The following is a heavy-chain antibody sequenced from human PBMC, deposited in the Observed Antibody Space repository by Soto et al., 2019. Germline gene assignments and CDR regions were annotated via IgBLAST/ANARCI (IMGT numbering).Heavy chain of an antibody. J-gene: IGHJ6*02. CDR3: ARDRERVTVNGGIALGAMEV. CDR1: GFTVNYYW. CDR2: VKPDGSAT. Sequence: PGGSLRLSCAASGFTVNYYWMTWVRQAPGKGLEWVANVKPDGSATFYADSLKGRFTISRDNAKNSVSLQMDSLRADDTAVYYCARDRERVTVNGGIALGAMEVWGHGTTVTVSS. D-gene: IGHD3-22*01. V-gene: IGHV3-7*03.